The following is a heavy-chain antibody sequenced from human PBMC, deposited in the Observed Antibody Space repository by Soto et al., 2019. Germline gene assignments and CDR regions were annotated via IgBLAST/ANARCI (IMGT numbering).Heavy chain of an antibody. CDR3: ARASHYYDSSGYYSRFDY. V-gene: IGHV4-31*03. J-gene: IGHJ4*02. CDR1: GGSINSGGFY. CDR2: IYYDGST. Sequence: QVQLQESGPGLVKPSQTLSLTCTVSGGSINSGGFYLSWIRQHPGKGLEWIGYIYYDGSTHYNPSIKGRVTISVDTPKNQFSLKLSSVTAADTAVYYCARASHYYDSSGYYSRFDYWGQGTLVTISS. D-gene: IGHD3-22*01.